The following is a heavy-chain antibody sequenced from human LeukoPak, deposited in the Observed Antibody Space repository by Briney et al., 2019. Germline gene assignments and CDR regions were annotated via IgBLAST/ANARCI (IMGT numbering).Heavy chain of an antibody. CDR3: ARVPRYCSSTSCQQGYYYYYGMDV. CDR1: GYTFTGYY. CDR2: INPNSGGT. D-gene: IGHD2-2*01. Sequence: ASVKVSCKASGYTFTGYYMHWVRQAPGQGLEWMGWINPNSGGTNFAQKFQGRVTMTRDTSISTAYMELSRLKSDDTAVYYCARVPRYCSSTSCQQGYYYYYGMDVWGQGTTVTVSS. J-gene: IGHJ6*02. V-gene: IGHV1-2*02.